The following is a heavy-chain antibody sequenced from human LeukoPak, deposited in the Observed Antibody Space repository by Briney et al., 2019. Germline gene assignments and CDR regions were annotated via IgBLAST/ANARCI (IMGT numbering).Heavy chain of an antibody. Sequence: SETLSLTCTVSGVSIRSYYWNWVRQSPGRGLEWIGYMHHSGNSHYNPFLKSRVTISVDTSKNHFSLKLNSVTAADTAVYYCAGGYGSSWSFDHWGQGTLVTVSS. CDR2: MHHSGNS. CDR3: AGGYGSSWSFDH. CDR1: GVSIRSYY. V-gene: IGHV4-59*01. J-gene: IGHJ4*02. D-gene: IGHD2-2*01.